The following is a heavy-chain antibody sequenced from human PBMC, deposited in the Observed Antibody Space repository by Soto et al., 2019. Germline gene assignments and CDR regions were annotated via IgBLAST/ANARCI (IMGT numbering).Heavy chain of an antibody. V-gene: IGHV4-31*03. Sequence: QVQLQESGPGLVKPSQTLSLTCTVSGGSISSGGYYWSWIRQHPGKGLEWIGYIYYSGSTYYNPSLKSRVTISVDTSKNQFSLKLSSVTAADTAVYYCARDRRGYCSSTSCSHTPLGYYYYMDVWGKGTTVTVSS. CDR3: ARDRRGYCSSTSCSHTPLGYYYYMDV. J-gene: IGHJ6*03. D-gene: IGHD2-2*01. CDR2: IYYSGST. CDR1: GGSISSGGYY.